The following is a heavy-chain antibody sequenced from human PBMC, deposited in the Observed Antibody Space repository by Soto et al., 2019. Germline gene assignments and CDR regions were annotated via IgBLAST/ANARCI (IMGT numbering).Heavy chain of an antibody. J-gene: IGHJ4*02. CDR2: IYDNDST. CDR3: ERHHMAATDMYFDY. V-gene: IGHV4-31*03. D-gene: IGHD6-19*01. Sequence: QVQLQESGPGLVKPSQTLSLTCTVSGGSISSGGYYWSWIRQHPGKGLEWIGYIYDNDSTYYNPSLKSRVTMSVDMSRNQFSLKLSSVTAADTAVYYCERHHMAATDMYFDYWGQGTLVTVSS. CDR1: GGSISSGGYY.